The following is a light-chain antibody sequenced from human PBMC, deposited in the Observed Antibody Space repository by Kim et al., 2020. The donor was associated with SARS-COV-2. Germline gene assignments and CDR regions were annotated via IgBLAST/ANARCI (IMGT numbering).Light chain of an antibody. J-gene: IGKJ4*01. CDR1: QGIGRW. Sequence: ASVGDRVTIACRASQGIGRWLAWYQQKPGKAPKLLIYAASSLHSGVPSRFSGSGSGTEFTLTISSLQPEDSATYYCQQANSFPLTFGGGTKVDIK. CDR2: AAS. CDR3: QQANSFPLT. V-gene: IGKV1-12*01.